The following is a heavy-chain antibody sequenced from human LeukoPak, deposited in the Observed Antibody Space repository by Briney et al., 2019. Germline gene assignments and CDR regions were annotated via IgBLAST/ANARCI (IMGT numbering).Heavy chain of an antibody. D-gene: IGHD5-18*01. CDR3: ARGVRLYGYHYGLDY. V-gene: IGHV3-33*01. CDR1: GFTFSNHG. CDR2: IWYDGSNK. J-gene: IGHJ4*02. Sequence: GGSLRLSCAAYGFTFSNHGMHRVRQAPGKGLEWVTFIWYDGSNKKYIDSVKGRFTISRDNSKNTLYLQMNSLRVEDTGVYYCARGVRLYGYHYGLDYWGQGTRVTVSS.